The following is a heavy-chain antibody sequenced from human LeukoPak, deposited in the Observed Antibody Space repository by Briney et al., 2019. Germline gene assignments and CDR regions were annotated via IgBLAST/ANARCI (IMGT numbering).Heavy chain of an antibody. V-gene: IGHV1-18*01. CDR3: ARAAGRYCSSTSCYNRFDY. D-gene: IGHD2-2*02. Sequence: ASVKVSCKASGYTFTSYGISWVRQAPGQGLEWMGWISAYNGNTNYAQKFQGRVTITADESTSTAYMELSSLRSEDTAVYYCARAAGRYCSSTSCYNRFDYWGQGTLVTVSS. CDR2: ISAYNGNT. CDR1: GYTFTSYG. J-gene: IGHJ4*02.